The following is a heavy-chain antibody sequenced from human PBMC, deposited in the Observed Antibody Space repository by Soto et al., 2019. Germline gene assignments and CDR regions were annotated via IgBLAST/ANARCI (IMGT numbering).Heavy chain of an antibody. Sequence: QVQLVQSGAEVKKPGASVKVSCKASGYTFTSYGISWVRQAPGQGLERMGWISAYNGNTNYAQKLQGRVTMTTNAATSRDYKELRSRRSDDTAVYYCARDLPIVLVPAIRAGCDYSGQGTLVTVSS. CDR3: ARDLPIVLVPAIRAGCDY. CDR1: GYTFTSYG. CDR2: ISAYNGNT. J-gene: IGHJ4*02. V-gene: IGHV1-18*01. D-gene: IGHD2-2*01.